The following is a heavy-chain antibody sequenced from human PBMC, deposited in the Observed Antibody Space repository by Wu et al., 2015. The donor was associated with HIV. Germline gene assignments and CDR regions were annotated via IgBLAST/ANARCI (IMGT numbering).Heavy chain of an antibody. Sequence: QVQLQESGPGLVKPSETLSLTCTVSGGSISSYYWSWIRQPPGKGLEWIGYIYYSGSTNYNPSLKSRVTISVDTSKNQFSLKLSSVTAADTAVYYCARTTVTTVGFWYFDLWGRGTLVTVSS. J-gene: IGHJ2*01. V-gene: IGHV4-59*01. CDR1: GGSISSYY. CDR2: IYYSGST. CDR3: ARTTVTTVGFWYFDL. D-gene: IGHD4-17*01.